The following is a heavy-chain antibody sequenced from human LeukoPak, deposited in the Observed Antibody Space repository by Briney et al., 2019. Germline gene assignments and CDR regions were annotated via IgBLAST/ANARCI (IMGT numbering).Heavy chain of an antibody. J-gene: IGHJ5*02. V-gene: IGHV3-11*01. CDR2: ISSSGSTI. Sequence: GGSLRLSCAASGFTFSDCYMSWIRQAPGKGLEWVSYISSSGSTIYYADSVKGRFTISRDNAKNSLYLQMNSLRAEDTAVHYCARVAQYYDFWSGYYRGWFDPWGQGTLVTVSS. D-gene: IGHD3-3*01. CDR1: GFTFSDCY. CDR3: ARVAQYYDFWSGYYRGWFDP.